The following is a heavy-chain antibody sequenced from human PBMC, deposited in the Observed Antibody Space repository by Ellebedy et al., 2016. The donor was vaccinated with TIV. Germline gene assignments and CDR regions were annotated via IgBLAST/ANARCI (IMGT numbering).Heavy chain of an antibody. Sequence: ASVKVSXXVSGYTLTELSMHWVRQAPGKGLEWMGGFDPEDGETIYAQKFQGRVTMTEDTSTDTAYMELSSLRSEDTAVYYCATLQGFNLNLDYWGQGTLVTVSS. CDR2: FDPEDGET. CDR1: GYTLTELS. D-gene: IGHD1-14*01. J-gene: IGHJ4*02. V-gene: IGHV1-24*01. CDR3: ATLQGFNLNLDY.